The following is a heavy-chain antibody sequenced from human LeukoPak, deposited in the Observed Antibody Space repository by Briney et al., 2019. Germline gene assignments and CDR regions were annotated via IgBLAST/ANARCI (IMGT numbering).Heavy chain of an antibody. Sequence: PGGSLRLSCAASGFTFSSYSMNWVRQAPGKGLEWVSSISSSSSYIYYADSVKGRFTISRDNAKNSLYLQMNSLRAEDTAVYYCARENYDILTGSGWFDPWGQGTLVTVSS. J-gene: IGHJ5*02. CDR2: ISSSSSYI. D-gene: IGHD3-9*01. V-gene: IGHV3-21*01. CDR3: ARENYDILTGSGWFDP. CDR1: GFTFSSYS.